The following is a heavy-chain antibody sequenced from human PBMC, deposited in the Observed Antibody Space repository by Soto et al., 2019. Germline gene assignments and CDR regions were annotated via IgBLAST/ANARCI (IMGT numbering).Heavy chain of an antibody. CDR3: AKDPSYYPIAVAGPFDY. CDR1: GFTFSSYG. D-gene: IGHD6-19*01. V-gene: IGHV3-30*18. Sequence: GGSLRLSCAASGFTFSSYGMHWVRQAPGKGLEWVAVISYDGSNKYYADSVKGRFTISRDNSKNTLYLQMNSLRAEDTAVYYCAKDPSYYPIAVAGPFDYWGQGTLVTVPS. CDR2: ISYDGSNK. J-gene: IGHJ4*02.